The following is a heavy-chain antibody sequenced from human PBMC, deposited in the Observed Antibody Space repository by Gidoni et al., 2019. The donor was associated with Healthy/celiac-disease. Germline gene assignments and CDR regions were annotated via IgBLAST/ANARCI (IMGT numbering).Heavy chain of an antibody. CDR3: AISSGWYYFDY. CDR2: IYYRGST. V-gene: IGHV4-39*01. Sequence: QLQLQVSGPGLGKPSETLSLTCTVSGGSISSISYYWGWFRQPPGKGLEWIGSIYYRGSTYYNPSLKSLVTISVDTSKNQFSLKLSSVTAADTAVYYCAISSGWYYFDYWGQGTLVTVSS. D-gene: IGHD6-19*01. J-gene: IGHJ4*02. CDR1: GGSISSISYY.